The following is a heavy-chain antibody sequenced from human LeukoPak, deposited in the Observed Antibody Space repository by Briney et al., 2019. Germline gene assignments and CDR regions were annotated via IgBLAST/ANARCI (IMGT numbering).Heavy chain of an antibody. V-gene: IGHV4-38-2*02. Sequence: SETLSLTCTVSSYSMTSGYYWGWIRQPPGKGLDWIGSINHSGSTYYNPSLKSRVTISVDTSNKQFALKMSSVTAADTAVYYCARVEAVYYYGSGSVFEYWGQGSLVTVSS. D-gene: IGHD3-10*01. CDR3: ARVEAVYYYGSGSVFEY. CDR1: SYSMTSGYY. CDR2: INHSGST. J-gene: IGHJ4*02.